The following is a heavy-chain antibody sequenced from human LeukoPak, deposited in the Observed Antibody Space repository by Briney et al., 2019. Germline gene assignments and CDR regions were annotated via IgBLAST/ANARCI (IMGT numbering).Heavy chain of an antibody. D-gene: IGHD6-19*01. CDR2: IYYSGSI. CDR3: ARLAVAALLFDY. J-gene: IGHJ4*02. CDR1: GGSISSSSYY. Sequence: SETLSLTCSVSGGSISSSSYYWGWIRQPPGKGLEWIGSIYYSGSIYYNPSLKSRVTISVDTSKNHFSLKLSSVTAADTAVYYCARLAVAALLFDYWGQGTLVTVSS. V-gene: IGHV4-39*01.